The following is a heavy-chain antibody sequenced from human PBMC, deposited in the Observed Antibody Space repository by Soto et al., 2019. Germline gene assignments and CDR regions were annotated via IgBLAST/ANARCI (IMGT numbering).Heavy chain of an antibody. CDR1: GFTFSNYA. D-gene: IGHD3-3*01. J-gene: IGHJ4*02. CDR2: ISYDGRKQ. CDR3: AKESSNYPYFDY. Sequence: GGSLRLSCGGSGFTFSNYAMSWGRQAPGKGLEWVTVISYDGRKQYYRDSVKGRFTISRDNSKSTLFLQMNSLRAEDTAVYYCAKESSNYPYFDYWGQGTLVTVSS. V-gene: IGHV3-30*04.